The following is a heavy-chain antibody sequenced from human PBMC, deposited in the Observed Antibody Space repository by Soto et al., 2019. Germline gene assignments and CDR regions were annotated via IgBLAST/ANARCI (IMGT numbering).Heavy chain of an antibody. CDR3: ARGGSLSNYYYGMDV. Sequence: GGSLRLSCAASGFTFSSYSMNWVRQAPGKGLEWVSSISSSSSYIYYADSVKGRFTISRDNAKNSLYLQMNSLRAEDTAVYYCARGGSLSNYYYGMDVWGQGTTVTVSS. V-gene: IGHV3-21*01. J-gene: IGHJ6*02. D-gene: IGHD3-16*02. CDR2: ISSSSSYI. CDR1: GFTFSSYS.